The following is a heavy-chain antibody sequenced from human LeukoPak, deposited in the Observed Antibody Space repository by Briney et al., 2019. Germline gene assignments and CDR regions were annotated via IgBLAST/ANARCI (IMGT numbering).Heavy chain of an antibody. Sequence: ASVTVSCRASGYTFSSYYMHWVRQAPGQGLEWMGIIKPSGGSTTYAQKFQGRVTMTTDTSTSTAYMELRSLRSDDTAVYYCARDGRYYYDSSGYCCGNRYYYYGMDVWGQGTTVTVSS. CDR2: IKPSGGST. CDR3: ARDGRYYYDSSGYCCGNRYYYYGMDV. D-gene: IGHD3-22*01. V-gene: IGHV1-46*01. CDR1: GYTFSSYY. J-gene: IGHJ6*02.